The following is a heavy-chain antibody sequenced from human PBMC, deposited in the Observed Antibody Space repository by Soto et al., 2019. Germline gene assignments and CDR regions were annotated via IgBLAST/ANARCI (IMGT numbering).Heavy chain of an antibody. CDR3: AHTHSSSSWFWYCDL. Sequence: QITLKESGPTLVKPTQTLTLPCTFSGFSLSTSGVGVGWIRQPPGKALEWLGLIYWDDDKRYSPSLKSRLTITKDTSKSQVVLTMTNMDPVDTATYYCAHTHSSSSWFWYCDLWGRGTLVTVSS. CDR2: IYWDDDK. CDR1: GFSLSTSGVG. J-gene: IGHJ2*01. D-gene: IGHD6-6*01. V-gene: IGHV2-5*02.